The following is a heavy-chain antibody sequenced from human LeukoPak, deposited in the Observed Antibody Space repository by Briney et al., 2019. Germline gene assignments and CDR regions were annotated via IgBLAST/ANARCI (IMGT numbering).Heavy chain of an antibody. CDR1: GYTFTGYY. J-gene: IGHJ5*02. CDR2: INPNSGGT. CDR3: ARSSSPQNWFDP. Sequence: ASVKVPCKASGYTFTGYYMHWVRQAPGQGLEWMGWINPNSGGTNYAQKFQGRVTMTRDTSISTAYMELSRLRSDDTAVYYCARSSSPQNWFDPWGQGTLVTVSS. V-gene: IGHV1-2*02. D-gene: IGHD6-6*01.